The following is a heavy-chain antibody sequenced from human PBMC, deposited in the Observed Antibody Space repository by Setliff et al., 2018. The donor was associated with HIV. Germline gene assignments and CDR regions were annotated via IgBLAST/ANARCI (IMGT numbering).Heavy chain of an antibody. V-gene: IGHV1-46*01. CDR2: INPRGGST. CDR3: AKDDRYYYDTSDSPSNWFDP. CDR1: GYIFIDYY. J-gene: IGHJ5*02. D-gene: IGHD3-22*01. Sequence: RASVKVSCKASGYIFIDYYMHWVRQAPGQGLEWMGMINPRGGSTSYAQNFQGRVTMTRDTSTHTVYMELSSLRSEDTAVYYCAKDDRYYYDTSDSPSNWFDPWGQGSLVTVSS.